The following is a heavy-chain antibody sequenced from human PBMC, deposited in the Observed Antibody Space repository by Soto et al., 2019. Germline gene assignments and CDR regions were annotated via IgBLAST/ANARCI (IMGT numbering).Heavy chain of an antibody. J-gene: IGHJ6*02. CDR1: GFTFSSYA. D-gene: IGHD3-3*01. V-gene: IGHV3-30-3*01. CDR2: ISYDGSNK. Sequence: GGSLRLSCAASGFTFSSYAMHWVRQAPGKGLEWVAVISYDGSNKYYADSVKGRFTISRDNSKNTLYLQMNSLRAEDTAVYYCASSSGTPLRFLEWLPPQYGMDVWGQGTTVTVSS. CDR3: ASSSGTPLRFLEWLPPQYGMDV.